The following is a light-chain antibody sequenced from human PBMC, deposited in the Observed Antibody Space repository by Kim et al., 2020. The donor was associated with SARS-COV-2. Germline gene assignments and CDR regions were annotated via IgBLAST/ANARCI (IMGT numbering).Light chain of an antibody. CDR3: QQYSNWPPYS. V-gene: IGKV3-15*01. CDR1: ESVRRN. Sequence: VSPGKRPPLSCRASESVRRNVASYQQTPGQAPRLLIYGGSTRATNIPAKFSGSGSGTEFTLTINSLQSDDSAVYYCQQYSNWPPYSFGQGTKLEI. CDR2: GGS. J-gene: IGKJ2*03.